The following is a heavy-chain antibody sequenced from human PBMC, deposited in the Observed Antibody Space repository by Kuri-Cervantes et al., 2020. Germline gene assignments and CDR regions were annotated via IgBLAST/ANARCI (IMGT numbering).Heavy chain of an antibody. J-gene: IGHJ6*03. D-gene: IGHD3-3*01. V-gene: IGHV3-9*01. CDR2: ISWNGGTI. Sequence: SLKISCAASGFTFNNYAMQWVRQRTGEGLEWVSGISWNGGTIGYADSVKGRFTISRDNAKKSLYLQMNSLRAEDTALYYCARDWSMEVWGKGTTVTLPS. CDR1: GFTFNNYA. CDR3: ARDWSMEV.